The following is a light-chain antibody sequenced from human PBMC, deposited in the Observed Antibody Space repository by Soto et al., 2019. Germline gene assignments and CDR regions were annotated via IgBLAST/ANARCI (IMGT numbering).Light chain of an antibody. CDR3: QQYNNWPIT. Sequence: EIVMMQSPGTLSVSPGERATLSCRASQTVGSNLAWYQQKVGQSPRLLIYGASTRATGIPARFSGSGSGTEFTLTISSLQSEDFALYYCQQYNNWPITFGQGTRLEIK. CDR2: GAS. J-gene: IGKJ5*01. V-gene: IGKV3-15*01. CDR1: QTVGSN.